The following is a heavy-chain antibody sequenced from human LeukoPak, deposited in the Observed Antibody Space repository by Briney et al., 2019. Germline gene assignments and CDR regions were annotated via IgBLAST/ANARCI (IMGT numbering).Heavy chain of an antibody. Sequence: PSETLSLTCAVYGGSFSGYYWSWIRQPPGKGLEWIGEINHSGSTNYSPSLRSRVSISVDRSENQLSLKLSSVTAADTAVYYCARTRIQLWFVPNTFDYWGQGTLVTVSS. CDR1: GGSFSGYY. CDR2: INHSGST. J-gene: IGHJ4*02. CDR3: ARTRIQLWFVPNTFDY. V-gene: IGHV4-34*01. D-gene: IGHD5-18*01.